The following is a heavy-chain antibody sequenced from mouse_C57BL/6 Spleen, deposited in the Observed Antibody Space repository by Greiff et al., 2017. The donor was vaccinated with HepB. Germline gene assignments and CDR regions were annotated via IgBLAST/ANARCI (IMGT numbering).Heavy chain of an antibody. CDR1: GYTFTSYW. J-gene: IGHJ3*01. D-gene: IGHD1-1*01. V-gene: IGHV1-61*01. Sequence: VKQSCKASGYTFTSYWMDWVKQRPGQGLEWIGNIYPSDSETHYNQKFKDKATLTVDKSSSTAYMQLSSLTSEDSAVYYCARPTTTVVPFAYWGQGTLVTVSA. CDR2: IYPSDSET. CDR3: ARPTTTVVPFAY.